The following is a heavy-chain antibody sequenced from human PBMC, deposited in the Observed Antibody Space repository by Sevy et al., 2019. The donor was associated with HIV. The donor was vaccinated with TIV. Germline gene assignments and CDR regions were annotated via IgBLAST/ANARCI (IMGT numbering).Heavy chain of an antibody. CDR2: ISSSGSTI. J-gene: IGHJ4*02. D-gene: IGHD2-15*01. V-gene: IGHV3-48*03. Sequence: GGSLRLSCAASGFTFSSYEMNWVRQAPGKGREWVSYISSSGSTIYYADSVKGRFTISRDNAKNSLYLQMNSLRAEDTAVYYCATASPRVADYWGQGTLVTVSS. CDR3: ATASPRVADY. CDR1: GFTFSSYE.